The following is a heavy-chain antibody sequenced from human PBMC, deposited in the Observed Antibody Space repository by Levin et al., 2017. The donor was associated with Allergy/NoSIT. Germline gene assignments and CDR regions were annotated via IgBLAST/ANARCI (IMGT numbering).Heavy chain of an antibody. D-gene: IGHD3-10*01. CDR1: GDSVSSGSYY. J-gene: IGHJ6*02. Sequence: SETLSLTCTVSGDSVSSGSYYWSWIRQPPGKGLEWIGYIYYSGSTNYNPSLKSRVTISVDTSKNQFSLKLSSVTAADSAVYYCARGSMVRPRYGVDYYYGMDVWGQGTTVTVSS. CDR3: ARGSMVRPRYGVDYYYGMDV. CDR2: IYYSGST. V-gene: IGHV4-61*01.